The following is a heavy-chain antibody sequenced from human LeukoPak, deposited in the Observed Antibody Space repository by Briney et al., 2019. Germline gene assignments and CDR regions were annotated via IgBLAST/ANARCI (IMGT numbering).Heavy chain of an antibody. CDR1: GFTFSSYW. CDR2: VDVHGQGT. Sequence: QAAGSLRLSCAASGFTFSSYWMHWVRQAPGKGPAWVSRVDVHGQGTAYAASVKGRFTISRANATNALSPQMNSLSAEDTAVYYCARSNYDSTTFYFLLALWGEGTLVTVST. D-gene: IGHD2/OR15-2a*01. V-gene: IGHV3-74*01. J-gene: IGHJ4*02. CDR3: ARSNYDSTTFYFLLAL.